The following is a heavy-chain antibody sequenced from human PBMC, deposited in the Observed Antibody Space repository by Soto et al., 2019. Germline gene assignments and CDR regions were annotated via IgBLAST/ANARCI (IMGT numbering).Heavy chain of an antibody. CDR2: ISSSSSYI. D-gene: IGHD3-22*01. CDR1: GFTFSTYN. J-gene: IGHJ4*02. Sequence: GGSLRLSCAASGFTFSTYNMNWVRQAPGKGLEWVSSISSSSSYIYYADSVKGRFTISRDNAKNSLYLQMNSLRAEDTAVYYCASHPRDSSGYWYYFDYWAQGTLVTVSS. V-gene: IGHV3-21*01. CDR3: ASHPRDSSGYWYYFDY.